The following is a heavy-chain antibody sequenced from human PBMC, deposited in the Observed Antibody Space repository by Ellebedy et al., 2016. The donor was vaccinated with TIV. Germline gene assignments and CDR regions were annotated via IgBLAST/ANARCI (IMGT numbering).Heavy chain of an antibody. CDR3: AREFVEVATIDDFYYAMDV. Sequence: SETLSLTCAVYGGSFSSYYWSWIRQPPGKGLEWIGYIYYSGSTNYNPSLKSRVTIAVDTSKNEFSLKLRSVTAADTAVYYCAREFVEVATIDDFYYAMDVWGQGTTVTVSS. CDR1: GGSFSSYY. V-gene: IGHV4-59*01. D-gene: IGHD5-24*01. CDR2: IYYSGST. J-gene: IGHJ6*02.